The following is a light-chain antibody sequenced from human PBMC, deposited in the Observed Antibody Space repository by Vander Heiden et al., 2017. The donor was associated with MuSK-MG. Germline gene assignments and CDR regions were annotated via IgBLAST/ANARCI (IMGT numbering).Light chain of an antibody. CDR1: SSNIGSNS. J-gene: IGLJ2*01. CDR3: AAWDDSRNGVV. Sequence: QSVLTQPPSASGTPGQRVTISCSGSSSNIGSNSVNWYQQLPGTAPNLLIYRNNQRPSGVPDRFSGSKSGTSASLAISGLRAEDEADYYCAAWDDSRNGVVFGGGTKLTVL. CDR2: RNN. V-gene: IGLV1-44*01.